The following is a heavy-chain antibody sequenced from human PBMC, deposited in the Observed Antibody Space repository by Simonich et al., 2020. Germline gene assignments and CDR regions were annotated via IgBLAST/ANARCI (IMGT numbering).Heavy chain of an antibody. V-gene: IGHV1-18*01. CDR1: GYTFTSYG. Sequence: QVQLVQSGAEVKKPGASVKVSCKASGYTFTSYGISWVRQAPGQGLEWMGWMSAYKSNTNYAQKLQGRVTMTTDTSTSTAYMELRSLRSDDTAVYYCARASRGTWWYYYFDYWGQGTLVTVSS. CDR2: MSAYKSNT. D-gene: IGHD2-15*01. CDR3: ARASRGTWWYYYFDY. J-gene: IGHJ4*02.